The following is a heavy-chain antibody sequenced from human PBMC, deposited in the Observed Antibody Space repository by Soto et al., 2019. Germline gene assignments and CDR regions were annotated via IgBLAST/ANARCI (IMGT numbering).Heavy chain of an antibody. CDR1: GGSISSGDYY. Sequence: QVQLQESGPGLVKPSQTLSLTCTVSGGSISSGDYYWSWIRQPPGKGLEWIGYIYYSGSTYYNPSLKSRVTISVDTSKNQFSLKLSSVTAADTAVYYCARDIIYYGSGSGHTAFDIWGQGTMVTVSS. CDR2: IYYSGST. CDR3: ARDIIYYGSGSGHTAFDI. J-gene: IGHJ3*02. V-gene: IGHV4-30-4*01. D-gene: IGHD3-10*01.